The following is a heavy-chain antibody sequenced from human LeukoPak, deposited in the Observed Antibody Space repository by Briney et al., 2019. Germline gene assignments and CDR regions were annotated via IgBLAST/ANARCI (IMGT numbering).Heavy chain of an antibody. D-gene: IGHD2-21*02. CDR1: GFTLRSYV. V-gene: IGHV3-23*01. CDR3: AKDRLLNCRGDCYIFDY. CDR2: ISGSGDST. J-gene: IGHJ4*02. Sequence: GGSLRLSCVASGFTLRSYVMNWVRQTPGKGLEWVSSISGSGDSTFYADSVKGRLSISRDNSKNTLYLQVNGLRTEDTAVYYCAKDRLLNCRGDCYIFDYWGQGTVVTVSS.